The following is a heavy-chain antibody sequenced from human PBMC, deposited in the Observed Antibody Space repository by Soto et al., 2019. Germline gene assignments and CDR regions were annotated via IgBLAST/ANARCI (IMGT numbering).Heavy chain of an antibody. CDR1: GYTFSRYG. Sequence: QGQLVQSGPEVKKPGASVKVSCKTSGYTFSRYGISWVRQAPGQGLEWMGWISGYNGDTNYAQKVQGRDTMPIDTSTYAAYMELRSLTSDDTAIYYCAKNGQPPYYYYGMDVWGQGTTVTVSS. V-gene: IGHV1-18*01. D-gene: IGHD2-8*01. J-gene: IGHJ6*02. CDR3: AKNGQPPYYYYGMDV. CDR2: ISGYNGDT.